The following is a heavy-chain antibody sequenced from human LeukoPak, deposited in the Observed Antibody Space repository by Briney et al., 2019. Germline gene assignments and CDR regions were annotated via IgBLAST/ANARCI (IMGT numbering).Heavy chain of an antibody. V-gene: IGHV4-61*05. CDR1: GGSISSSSHY. Sequence: SETLSLTCTVSGGSISSSSHYWSWIRQPPGKGLDWIGYIYHTGTTNYNPSLKSRVTMSVDTSKNQFSLKLSSVTAADTAVYYCARQNPAAEGQGLDHWGQGALVTVSS. D-gene: IGHD6-13*01. CDR3: ARQNPAAEGQGLDH. J-gene: IGHJ4*02. CDR2: IYHTGTT.